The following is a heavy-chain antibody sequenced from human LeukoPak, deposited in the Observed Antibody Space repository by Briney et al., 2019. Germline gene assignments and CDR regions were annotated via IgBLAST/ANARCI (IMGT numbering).Heavy chain of an antibody. D-gene: IGHD6-19*01. CDR1: GFTFSSYW. Sequence: GGSLRLSCAASGFTFSSYWMSWVRQAPGKGLEWVANIKQDGSEKYYVDSVKGRFTISRDNAKNSLYLQMNSLRAEDTAVYYCARYSSGWCPYYFDYWGQGTLVTVSS. V-gene: IGHV3-7*01. CDR3: ARYSSGWCPYYFDY. J-gene: IGHJ4*02. CDR2: IKQDGSEK.